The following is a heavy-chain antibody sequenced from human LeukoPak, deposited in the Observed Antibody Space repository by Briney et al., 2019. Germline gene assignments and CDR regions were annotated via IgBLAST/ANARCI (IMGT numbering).Heavy chain of an antibody. V-gene: IGHV3-23*01. J-gene: IGHJ4*02. CDR1: GFTFSSYA. Sequence: GGSLRLSCAASGFTFSSYAMSWVRQAPGKGLEWVSAISGSGGSTYYADSVKGRFTTSRDNSKNTLYLQMNSLRAEDTAVYYCARGSGYFPVDYWGQGTLVTVSS. CDR3: ARGSGYFPVDY. D-gene: IGHD3-22*01. CDR2: ISGSGGST.